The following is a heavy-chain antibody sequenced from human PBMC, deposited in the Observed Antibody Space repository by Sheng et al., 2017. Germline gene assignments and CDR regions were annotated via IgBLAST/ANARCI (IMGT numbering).Heavy chain of an antibody. V-gene: IGHV3-7*01. D-gene: IGHD3-16*01. Sequence: EVQLVEFGGGLVQPGGSLRLSCAASGFVFSGYWMSWVRQTPEKGLEWVANIKLDGSNKYYVDSVRGRFTISRDNAKNSLYLQMNSLRAEDTAVYYCVRGGGSLDFWGQGTLVTVSS. CDR1: GFVFSGYW. J-gene: IGHJ3*01. CDR2: IKLDGSNK. CDR3: VRGGGSLDF.